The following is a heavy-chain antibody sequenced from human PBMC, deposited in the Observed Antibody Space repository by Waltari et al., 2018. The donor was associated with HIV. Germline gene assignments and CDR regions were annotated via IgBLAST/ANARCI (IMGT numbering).Heavy chain of an antibody. V-gene: IGHV1-69*12. CDR2: IIRILGTA. CDR3: GSIAAAGTGYYGMDV. J-gene: IGHJ6*02. Sequence: QVQLVQSGAEVKKPGSSVKVSCKSSGGTFSSYAISWVRQAPGKGLEWIGGIIRILGTANDAQKCQGRVTMTAYESKSTSYMELSSLRSEDTAVYYCGSIAAAGTGYYGMDVWGQGTTVTVSS. D-gene: IGHD6-13*01. CDR1: GGTFSSYA.